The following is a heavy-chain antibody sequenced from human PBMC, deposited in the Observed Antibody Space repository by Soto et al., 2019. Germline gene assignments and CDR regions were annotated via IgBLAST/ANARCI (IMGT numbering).Heavy chain of an antibody. CDR1: GGTFNTYA. Sequence: QVQLVQSGAEMTKHGSSVKVSCQSSGGTFNTYAMNWVRQAPGQGPEWMGDISPMFGAANYAPKFQGRVTITADESTGTSYMQLSSLTSEDTALYFCAREVQVHTPAFVYWGQGTLVTVSS. V-gene: IGHV1-69*19. CDR3: AREVQVHTPAFVY. D-gene: IGHD3-10*01. CDR2: ISPMFGAA. J-gene: IGHJ4*02.